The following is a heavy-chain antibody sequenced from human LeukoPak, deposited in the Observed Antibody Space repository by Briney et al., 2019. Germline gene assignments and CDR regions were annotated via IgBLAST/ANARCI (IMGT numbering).Heavy chain of an antibody. CDR3: ARLQWLDHFDY. V-gene: IGHV3-53*01. D-gene: IGHD6-19*01. J-gene: IGHJ4*02. CDR2: IYSGGST. Sequence: GGSLRLSCAASGFTVSSNYMNWVRQAPGKGLEWVSVIYSGGSTYYADSVKGRFTISRDNSKNTLYLQMNSLRAEDTAVYYCARLQWLDHFDYWGQGTLVTASS. CDR1: GFTVSSNY.